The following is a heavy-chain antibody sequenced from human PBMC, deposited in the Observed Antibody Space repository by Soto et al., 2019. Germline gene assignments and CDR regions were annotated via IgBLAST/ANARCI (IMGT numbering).Heavy chain of an antibody. V-gene: IGHV4-30-2*01. CDR1: GGSISRGGYS. CDR3: AAGGGLPRYY. CDR2: IYHSGST. Sequence: SETLSLTCAHSGGSISRGGYSWCWIRQPPGKGLEWIGYIYHSGSTYYNPSLKSRVTISVDRSKNQFSLKLSSVTAADTAVYYCAAGGGLPRYYWGQGTLVTVSS. D-gene: IGHD5-12*01. J-gene: IGHJ4*02.